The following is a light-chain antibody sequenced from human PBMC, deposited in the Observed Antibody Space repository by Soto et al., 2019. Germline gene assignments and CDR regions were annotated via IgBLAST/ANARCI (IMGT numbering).Light chain of an antibody. V-gene: IGKV1-5*01. CDR1: QSISTW. J-gene: IGKJ1*01. CDR2: DAS. Sequence: DIQMTQSPSTLSASVGDRVTITCRASQSISTWLAWYQQKPGKAPKFLIYDASSLESGVPSRFSGSGSGAEFYLTTSSLQPDDFATYYCQQYNSYSTFGQGTKVEIK. CDR3: QQYNSYST.